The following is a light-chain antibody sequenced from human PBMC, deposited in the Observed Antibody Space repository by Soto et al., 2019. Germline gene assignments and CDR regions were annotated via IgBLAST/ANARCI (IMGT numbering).Light chain of an antibody. Sequence: EVVLTHSPGTLSLSPGERATLSCRASQTVSNNYLAWYQQKPGLAPRLLIFGSSDRATGIPDRFSGSGSGTDVTLTISRLEPEDFAVYYCQQYGSSPPYTFGQGTKLEIK. J-gene: IGKJ2*01. CDR2: GSS. CDR1: QTVSNNY. CDR3: QQYGSSPPYT. V-gene: IGKV3-20*01.